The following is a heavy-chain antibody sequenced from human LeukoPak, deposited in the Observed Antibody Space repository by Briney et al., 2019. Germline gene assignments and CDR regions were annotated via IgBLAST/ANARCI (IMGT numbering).Heavy chain of an antibody. CDR1: GFTFSSYW. V-gene: IGHV3-7*01. CDR2: IKHDASEK. Sequence: GGSLRLSCAASGFTFSSYWMAWVRQTPGKGLEWVANIKHDASEKYYVDSVKGRFTISRDNAQNSFYLQMNSLRAEDTAVYYCARDRGSTGYDSYDYWGQGTLVTVSS. J-gene: IGHJ4*02. D-gene: IGHD5-12*01. CDR3: ARDRGSTGYDSYDY.